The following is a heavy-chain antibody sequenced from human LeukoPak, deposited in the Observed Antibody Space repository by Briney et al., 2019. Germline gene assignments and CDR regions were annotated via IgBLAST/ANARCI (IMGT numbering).Heavy chain of an antibody. J-gene: IGHJ4*02. V-gene: IGHV3-23*01. CDR3: AKQESDSGSWYVGDY. CDR2: ISGSGGST. Sequence: GGSLRLSCAASGFTFSSYAMSWVRQAPGKGLEWVSAISGSGGSTYYADSVRGRFTISRDNSKNTLYLQMNSLRAEDTAVYYCAKQESDSGSWYVGDYWGQGTLVTVSS. CDR1: GFTFSSYA. D-gene: IGHD6-13*01.